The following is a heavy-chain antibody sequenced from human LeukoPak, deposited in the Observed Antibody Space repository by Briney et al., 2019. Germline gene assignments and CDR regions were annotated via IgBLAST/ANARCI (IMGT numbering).Heavy chain of an antibody. J-gene: IGHJ4*02. D-gene: IGHD6-19*01. V-gene: IGHV1-2*02. CDR1: GYTFTKYY. Sequence: ASVKVSCKASGYTFTKYYVYWVRQAPGQGLEWMGWINPNTGGTHFAQKFQGRVTMTRDTSISAAYMELSRLGSDDTAVYYCARSGSVSVASTGNDYWGQGTLVTVSS. CDR2: INPNTGGT. CDR3: ARSGSVSVASTGNDY.